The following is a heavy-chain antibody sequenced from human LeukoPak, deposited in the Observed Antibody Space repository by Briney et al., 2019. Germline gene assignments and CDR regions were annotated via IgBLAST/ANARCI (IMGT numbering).Heavy chain of an antibody. J-gene: IGHJ4*02. Sequence: GGSLRLSCAASGFTFSSYSMNWVRQAPGKGLEWVSYISSSSSTIYYADSVKGRFTISRDNAKNSLYLQMNSLRAEDTAVYYCASGTYYYDSSGYYGDYWGQGTLVTVSS. CDR1: GFTFSSYS. CDR3: ASGTYYYDSSGYYGDY. V-gene: IGHV3-48*01. CDR2: ISSSSSTI. D-gene: IGHD3-22*01.